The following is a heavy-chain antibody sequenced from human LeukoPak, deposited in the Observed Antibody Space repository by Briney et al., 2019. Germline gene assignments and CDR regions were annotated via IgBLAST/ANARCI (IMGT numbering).Heavy chain of an antibody. CDR1: GFTFSVYG. Sequence: GGSLRLSGAASGFTFSVYGMSWVRQAPGKGLEWVSHISSGRSVMNYADSVKGRFTISRDNDKNSVYLQMTSLRDEDTAVYYCAGGVYGYNAFDYWGQGTLVSVSS. V-gene: IGHV3-48*02. CDR3: AGGVYGYNAFDY. CDR2: ISSGRSVM. J-gene: IGHJ4*02. D-gene: IGHD5/OR15-5a*01.